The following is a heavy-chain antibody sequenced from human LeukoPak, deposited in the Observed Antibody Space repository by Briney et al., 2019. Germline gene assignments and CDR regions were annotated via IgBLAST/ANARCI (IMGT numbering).Heavy chain of an antibody. CDR2: IKSISDGGTT. V-gene: IGHV3-15*01. CDR1: GFTIRNAY. J-gene: IGHJ4*02. D-gene: IGHD3-22*01. Sequence: PGGSLRLSRVVSGFTIRNAYMSWVRQAPGKGLEWVGLIKSISDGGTTEHAAPVKGRFTISRDESINMLYLQVNSLKSEDTAVYYCSIYYDGSVHWANWGQGTLVTVSS. CDR3: SIYYDGSVHWAN.